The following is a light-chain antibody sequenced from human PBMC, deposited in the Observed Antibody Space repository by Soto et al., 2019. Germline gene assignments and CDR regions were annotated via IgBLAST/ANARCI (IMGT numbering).Light chain of an antibody. J-gene: IGKJ1*01. CDR1: QSISNW. CDR3: QQYHTYST. V-gene: IGKV1-5*03. CDR2: KAS. Sequence: DIQMTQSPSTLSASVGDSVTITCRASQSISNWLAWSQHKPGKAPKVLMYKASSLQSGVPSRISGSGSGTEFTLTISSLQPDDFATYYCQQYHTYSTFGQGTKVDIK.